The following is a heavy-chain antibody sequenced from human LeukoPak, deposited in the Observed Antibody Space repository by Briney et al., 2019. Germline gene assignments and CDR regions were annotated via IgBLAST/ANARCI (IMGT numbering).Heavy chain of an antibody. D-gene: IGHD6-13*01. CDR3: ARPSIAAAGISFDY. CDR1: GYTFTSYA. CDR2: INAGNGNT. V-gene: IGHV1-3*01. J-gene: IGHJ4*02. Sequence: GASVKVSFKASGYTFTSYAMHWVRQPPGQRLEGMGWINAGNGNTKYSQKFQGRVTITRDTSASTAYMELSSMRSEDTAVYCCARPSIAAAGISFDYWGQGTLVTVSS.